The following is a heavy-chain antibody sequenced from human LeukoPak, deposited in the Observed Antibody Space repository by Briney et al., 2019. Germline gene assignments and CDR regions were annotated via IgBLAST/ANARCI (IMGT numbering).Heavy chain of an antibody. J-gene: IGHJ4*02. V-gene: IGHV3-7*01. Sequence: PGGSLRLSCAASGFTFSSYAMHWVRQAPGKGLEWVATINQDGTEKYYVDSVNGRFTISRDNAKKSLYLQMNSLRAEDTAVYYCARDTPVSAGYFDYWGRGILVTVSS. D-gene: IGHD2-21*02. CDR1: GFTFSSYA. CDR3: ARDTPVSAGYFDY. CDR2: INQDGTEK.